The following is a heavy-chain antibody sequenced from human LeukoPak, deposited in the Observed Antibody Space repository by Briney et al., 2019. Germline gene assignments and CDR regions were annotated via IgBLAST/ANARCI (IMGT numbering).Heavy chain of an antibody. J-gene: IGHJ6*03. CDR3: AKDEYSSGIYYYYYMDV. D-gene: IGHD6-19*01. CDR2: IRYDGSNK. Sequence: GGSLRLSCAASAFPFSTYTMHWVRQAPGKGLEWVAFIRYDGSNKYYADSVKGRFTISRDNSKNTLYLQMNSLRAEDTAVYYCAKDEYSSGIYYYYYMDVWGKGTTVTISS. V-gene: IGHV3-30*02. CDR1: AFPFSTYT.